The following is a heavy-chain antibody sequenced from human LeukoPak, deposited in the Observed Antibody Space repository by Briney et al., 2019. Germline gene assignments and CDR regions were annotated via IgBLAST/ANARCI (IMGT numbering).Heavy chain of an antibody. CDR1: DFTVSNNY. Sequence: GGSLRLSCAASDFTVSNNYMSWVRQAPGKGLEWVSIIYSGGTIYYADSVKGRFTISRDNSKNTLYLQMNSLRAEDTAVYYCAKDPNGDYLGAFDFWGQGTMVTVSS. D-gene: IGHD4-17*01. V-gene: IGHV3-53*01. J-gene: IGHJ3*01. CDR3: AKDPNGDYLGAFDF. CDR2: IYSGGTI.